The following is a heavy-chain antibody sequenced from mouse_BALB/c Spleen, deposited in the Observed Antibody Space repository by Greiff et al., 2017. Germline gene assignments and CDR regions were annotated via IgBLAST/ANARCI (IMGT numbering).Heavy chain of an antibody. D-gene: IGHD2-2*01. Sequence: VKLVESGPGLVAPSQSLSITCTVSGFSLTSYGVHWVRQPPGKGLEWLGVIWAGGSTNYNSALMSRLSISKDNSKSQVFLKMNSLQTDDTAMYYCARVVGYYGYFDVWGAGTTVTVSS. CDR2: IWAGGST. J-gene: IGHJ1*01. CDR1: GFSLTSYG. CDR3: ARVVGYYGYFDV. V-gene: IGHV2-9*02.